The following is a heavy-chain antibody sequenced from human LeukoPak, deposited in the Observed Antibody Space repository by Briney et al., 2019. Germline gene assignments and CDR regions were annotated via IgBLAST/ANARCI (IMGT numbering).Heavy chain of an antibody. CDR2: ISWNSGSI. CDR3: ARPLSGSYYYYYYGMDV. J-gene: IGHJ6*02. Sequence: GGSLRLSCAASGFTFDDYAMHWVRQAPGKGLEWVSGISWNSGSIGYADSVKGRFTISRDNAKNSLYLQMNSLRAEDTAVYYCARPLSGSYYYYYYGMDVWGQGTTVTVSS. V-gene: IGHV3-9*01. CDR1: GFTFDDYA. D-gene: IGHD1-26*01.